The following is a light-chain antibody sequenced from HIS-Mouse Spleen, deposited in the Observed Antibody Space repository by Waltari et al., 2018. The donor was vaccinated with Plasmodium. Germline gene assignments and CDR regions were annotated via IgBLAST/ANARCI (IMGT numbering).Light chain of an antibody. CDR2: STN. Sequence: QTVVTQEPSFSVSPGGTVTLTCGLSSGSVSTIYSPTWYQQTPGQAPRTLIYSTNTRSSGVPDRFSGSILGNKAALTITGAQADDESDYYCVLYMGSGTVVFGGGTKLTVL. CDR1: SGSVSTIYS. V-gene: IGLV8-61*01. CDR3: VLYMGSGTVV. J-gene: IGLJ2*01.